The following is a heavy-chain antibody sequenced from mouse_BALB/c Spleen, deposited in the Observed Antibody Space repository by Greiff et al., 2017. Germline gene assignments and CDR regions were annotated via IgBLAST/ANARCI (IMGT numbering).Heavy chain of an antibody. D-gene: IGHD1-1*02. J-gene: IGHJ4*01. Sequence: EVQLQQSGPGLVKPSQSLSLTCTVTGYSITSDYAWNWIRQFPGNKLEWMGYISYSGSTSYNPSLKSRISITRDTSKNQFFLQLNSVTTEDTATYYCARNGLYAMDYWGQGTSVTVSS. CDR2: ISYSGST. CDR1: GYSITSDYA. V-gene: IGHV3-2*02. CDR3: ARNGLYAMDY.